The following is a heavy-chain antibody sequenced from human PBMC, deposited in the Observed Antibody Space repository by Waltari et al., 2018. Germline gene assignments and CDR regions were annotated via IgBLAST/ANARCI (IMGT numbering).Heavy chain of an antibody. J-gene: IGHJ1*01. Sequence: QVQLQPWGAGLLKPSETLSLTCAVYGGSFSGYYWSWVRQPPGKGLEWIGEINHSGSTNYNPSLKSRVTISVDTSKNQFSLKLSSVTAADTAVYYCARELRDGYNVILFQHWGQGTLVTVSS. CDR2: INHSGST. CDR3: ARELRDGYNVILFQH. D-gene: IGHD5-12*01. V-gene: IGHV4-34*01. CDR1: GGSFSGYY.